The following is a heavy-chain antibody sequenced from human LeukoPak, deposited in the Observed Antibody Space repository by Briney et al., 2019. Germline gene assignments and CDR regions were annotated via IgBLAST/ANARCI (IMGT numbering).Heavy chain of an antibody. J-gene: IGHJ4*02. CDR3: ARRSGYHSDY. V-gene: IGHV4-38-2*02. CDR2: IYHSGST. D-gene: IGHD3-3*01. CDR1: GYSISSGYY. Sequence: PSETLSLTCTVSGYSISSGYYWGWIRQPPGKGLERIGSIYHSGSTYYNPSLKSRVTISVDTSKNQFSLKLSSVTAADTAVYYCARRSGYHSDYWGQGTLVTVSS.